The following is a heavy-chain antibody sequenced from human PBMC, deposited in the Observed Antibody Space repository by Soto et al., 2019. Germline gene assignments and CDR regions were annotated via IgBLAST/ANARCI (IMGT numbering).Heavy chain of an antibody. CDR3: ARGPLEPLLDY. CDR2: IWYDGSNK. J-gene: IGHJ4*02. Sequence: QVQLVESGGGVVQPGRSLRLSCAASGFTFNTYGMHWVRQAPGTGLEWVAVIWYDGSNKYYADFVKGRFTISRDNSKNTLYLQMNSLRAEDTAVYLCARGPLEPLLDYWGQGTLVTVSS. V-gene: IGHV3-33*01. D-gene: IGHD1-26*01. CDR1: GFTFNTYG.